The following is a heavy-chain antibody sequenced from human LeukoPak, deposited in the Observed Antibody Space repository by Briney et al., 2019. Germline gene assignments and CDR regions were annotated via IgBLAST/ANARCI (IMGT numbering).Heavy chain of an antibody. CDR3: ARDQGFWSGYYNYFDY. V-gene: IGHV1-18*04. J-gene: IGHJ4*02. CDR1: GYTFTSYY. Sequence: ASVKVSCKASGYTFTSYYMHWVRQAPGQGLEWMGWISAYNGNTNYAQKLQGRVTMTTDTSTSTAYMELRSLRSDDTAVYYCARDQGFWSGYYNYFDYWGQGTLVTVSS. CDR2: ISAYNGNT. D-gene: IGHD3-3*01.